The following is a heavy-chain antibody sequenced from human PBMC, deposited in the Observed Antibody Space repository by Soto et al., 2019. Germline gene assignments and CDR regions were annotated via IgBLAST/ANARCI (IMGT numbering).Heavy chain of an antibody. J-gene: IGHJ4*02. CDR3: ARDGLYSSSSEVYFDY. CDR1: GGTFSSYT. CDR2: IIPILGIA. V-gene: IGHV1-69*04. Sequence: SVKVSCKASGGTFSSYTISWVRQAPGQGLEWMGRIIPILGIANYAQKFQGRVTITADKSTSTAYMELSSLRSEDTAVYYCARDGLYSSSSEVYFDYWGQGTLVTVSS. D-gene: IGHD6-6*01.